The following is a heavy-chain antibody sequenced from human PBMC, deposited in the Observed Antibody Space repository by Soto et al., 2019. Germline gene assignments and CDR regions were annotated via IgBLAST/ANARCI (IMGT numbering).Heavy chain of an antibody. J-gene: IGHJ4*02. CDR2: IKQDGSEK. Sequence: GGSLRLSCAASGFTFSSYWMSWVRQAPGKGLEWVANIKQDGSEKYYVDSVKGRFTISRDNAKNSLYLQMNSLRAEDTAVYYCARYKGYSSTSCYMAFDYWGQGTLVSVSS. CDR1: GFTFSSYW. D-gene: IGHD2-2*02. V-gene: IGHV3-7*01. CDR3: ARYKGYSSTSCYMAFDY.